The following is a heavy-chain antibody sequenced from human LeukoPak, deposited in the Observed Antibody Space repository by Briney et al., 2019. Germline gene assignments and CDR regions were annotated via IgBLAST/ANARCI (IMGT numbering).Heavy chain of an antibody. CDR1: GGSISSGGYY. J-gene: IGHJ5*02. CDR3: AREGTSIAVAETNWFDP. CDR2: IYYSGST. Sequence: PSQTLSLTCTVSGGSISSGGYYWSWIRQHPGKGLEWIGYIYYSGSTYYNPSLKSRVTISVDTSKNQFSLKLSSVTAADTAVYYCAREGTSIAVAETNWFDPWGQGTLVTVSP. V-gene: IGHV4-31*03. D-gene: IGHD6-19*01.